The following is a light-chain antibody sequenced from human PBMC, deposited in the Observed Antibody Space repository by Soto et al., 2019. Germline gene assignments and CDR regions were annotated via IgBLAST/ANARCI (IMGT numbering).Light chain of an antibody. CDR2: GAS. V-gene: IGKV3-20*01. J-gene: IGKJ1*01. CDR1: QSLNTNY. Sequence: EIGLPQSPGTLSLSPGERATLSCRASQSLNTNYLAWYQQKPGQAPRLLIYGASSRATDIPDRFSVSGSGTDFTLTISILEPEDFAVYYCHQYYDSPRTFGQGTKVDI. CDR3: HQYYDSPRT.